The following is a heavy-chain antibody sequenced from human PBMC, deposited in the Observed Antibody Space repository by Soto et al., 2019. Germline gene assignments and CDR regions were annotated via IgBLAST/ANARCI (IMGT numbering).Heavy chain of an antibody. CDR2: IIPIFGAA. CDR3: ARDGMAAMVTRDYYGMDV. CDR1: GGTFSSYA. J-gene: IGHJ6*02. Sequence: ASVKVSCKASGGTFSSYAISWVRQAPGQGLEWMGGIIPIFGAANYAQKFQGRVTITADESTSTAYMELSSLRSEDTAVYYCARDGMAAMVTRDYYGMDVWGQGTTVTVSS. D-gene: IGHD5-18*01. V-gene: IGHV1-69*13.